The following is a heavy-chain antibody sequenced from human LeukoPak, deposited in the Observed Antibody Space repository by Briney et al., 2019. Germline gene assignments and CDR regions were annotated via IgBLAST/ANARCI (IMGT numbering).Heavy chain of an antibody. CDR3: ARDRGSLYRGNYPGYSDH. Sequence: PGGSLRLSCAASGFIFNSDGMHWVRQAPGKGLEWVAVIWYDGSNIKYADSVKGRFTISRDNSKNTLFLQMNSLRAEDTAIYYCARDRGSLYRGNYPGYSDHWGQGTLVTVSS. J-gene: IGHJ4*02. CDR2: IWYDGSNI. V-gene: IGHV3-33*01. D-gene: IGHD1-26*01. CDR1: GFIFNSDG.